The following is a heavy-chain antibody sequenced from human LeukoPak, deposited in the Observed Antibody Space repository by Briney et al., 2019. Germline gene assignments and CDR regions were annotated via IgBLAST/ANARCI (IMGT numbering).Heavy chain of an antibody. D-gene: IGHD6-19*01. Sequence: RRASVKVSCKASGYTFTGYYMHWVRQAPGQGLEWMGWINPNSGGTNYAQKFQGRVTMTRDTSISTAYMELSRLRSDDTAVYYCASLLGGIAVSGSFYYFDYWGQGALVTVSS. CDR1: GYTFTGYY. CDR2: INPNSGGT. V-gene: IGHV1-2*02. J-gene: IGHJ4*02. CDR3: ASLLGGIAVSGSFYYFDY.